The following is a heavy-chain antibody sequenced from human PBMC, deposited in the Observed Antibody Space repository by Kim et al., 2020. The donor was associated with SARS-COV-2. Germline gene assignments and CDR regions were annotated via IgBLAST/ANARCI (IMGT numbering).Heavy chain of an antibody. V-gene: IGHV3-33*01. CDR2: IWYDGSNK. D-gene: IGHD3-22*01. J-gene: IGHJ4*02. Sequence: GGSLTLSCAASGFTFSSYGMYWVRQAPGKGLEWVAVIWYDGSNKYYADSVKGRFTISRDNSKNTLYLQMNSLKAEDTAVYYCAREFGHYYDSSGYVLYYWGQGTLVTVSS. CDR3: AREFGHYYDSSGYVLYY. CDR1: GFTFSSYG.